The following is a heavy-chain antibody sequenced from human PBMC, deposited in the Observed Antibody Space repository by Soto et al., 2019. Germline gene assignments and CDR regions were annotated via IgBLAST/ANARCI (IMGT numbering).Heavy chain of an antibody. CDR1: GGSISSYY. V-gene: IGHV4-59*08. CDR2: IYYSGST. Sequence: SETLSLTCTVSGGSISSYYWSWIRQPPGKGLEWIGYIYYSGSTNYNPSLKSRATISVDTSKNQFSLKLSSVTAADTAVYYCARQSGLMDYYGMDVWGQGTTVTVSS. D-gene: IGHD3-10*01. J-gene: IGHJ6*02. CDR3: ARQSGLMDYYGMDV.